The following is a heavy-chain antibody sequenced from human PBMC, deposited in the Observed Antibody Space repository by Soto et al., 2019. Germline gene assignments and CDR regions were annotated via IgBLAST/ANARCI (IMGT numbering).Heavy chain of an antibody. CDR1: GGSISSSNW. CDR3: SSVSRITMVRGAFRNWFDP. V-gene: IGHV4-4*02. Sequence: SETLSLTCAVSGGSISSSNWWSWVRQPPGKGLEWIGEIYHSGSTNYNPTLKSRVTIPVDKSKNQFSLKLSSVTAADTAVYFCSSVSRITMVRGAFRNWFDPWGQGTLVTVSS. D-gene: IGHD3-10*01. CDR2: IYHSGST. J-gene: IGHJ5*02.